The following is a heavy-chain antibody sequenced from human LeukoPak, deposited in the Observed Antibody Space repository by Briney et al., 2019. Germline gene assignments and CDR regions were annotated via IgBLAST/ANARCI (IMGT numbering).Heavy chain of an antibody. Sequence: KPSETLSLTCAVYGGSFSGYYWSWIRQPPGKGLEWIGEINHSGSTNYNPSLKSRVTISVDTSKNQFSLKLSSVTAADTAVYYRARYDFWSGYRIDYWGQGTLVTVSS. CDR3: ARYDFWSGYRIDY. CDR2: INHSGST. J-gene: IGHJ4*02. V-gene: IGHV4-34*01. D-gene: IGHD3-3*01. CDR1: GGSFSGYY.